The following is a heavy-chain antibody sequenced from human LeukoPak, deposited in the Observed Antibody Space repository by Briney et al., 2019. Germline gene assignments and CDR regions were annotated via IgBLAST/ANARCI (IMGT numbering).Heavy chain of an antibody. Sequence: PSETLSLTCAVYGGSFSGYYWSWIRQPPGKGLEWIGEINHSGSTNYNPSLKSRVTISVDTSKNQFSLKLSSVTAADTAVYYCARGSMRWLQLGSRIAFDIWGQGTMVTVFS. J-gene: IGHJ3*02. V-gene: IGHV4-34*01. CDR1: GGSFSGYY. CDR2: INHSGST. CDR3: ARGSMRWLQLGSRIAFDI. D-gene: IGHD5-24*01.